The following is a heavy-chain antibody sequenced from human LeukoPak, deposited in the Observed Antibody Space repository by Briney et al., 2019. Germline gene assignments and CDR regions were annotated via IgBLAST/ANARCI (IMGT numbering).Heavy chain of an antibody. CDR3: ARDDSFIVLNRGKTWFDP. D-gene: IGHD2/OR15-2a*01. Sequence: GGSLRLSCAASGFTFSSYWMHWVRQAPGKGLVWVSRINTDGSSTSYADSVKGRFTISRDNAKNTLYLQMNSLRAEDTAVYYCARDDSFIVLNRGKTWFDPWGQGTLVTVSS. J-gene: IGHJ5*02. CDR2: INTDGSST. V-gene: IGHV3-74*01. CDR1: GFTFSSYW.